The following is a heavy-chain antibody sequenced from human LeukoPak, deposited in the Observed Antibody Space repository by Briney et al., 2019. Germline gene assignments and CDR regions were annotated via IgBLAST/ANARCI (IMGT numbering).Heavy chain of an antibody. CDR2: IDIDGIGT. V-gene: IGHV3-64D*09. J-gene: IGHJ4*02. D-gene: IGHD3-22*01. CDR1: GFTFSPYA. Sequence: PGGSLRLACSASGFTFSPYAMHWVRQAPGKGLEYVSAIDIDGIGTYYADSVKGRFTISRDNSKNTLYLQMSSLRPEDTAVYYCMTRDRSGHWGQGTLVTVSS. CDR3: MTRDRSGH.